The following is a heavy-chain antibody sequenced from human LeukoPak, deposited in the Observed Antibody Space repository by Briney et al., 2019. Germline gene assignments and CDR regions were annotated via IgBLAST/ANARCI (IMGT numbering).Heavy chain of an antibody. CDR3: GRGWDNSGYYCDF. D-gene: IGHD6-19*01. J-gene: IGHJ4*02. Sequence: GGSLRLSCAASGFSFNNSEMYWVRQAPGKGLEWVSYISSTGYTIYYADSVKGRFSISRDNAKNSLFLQMNSLRVEDTAVYFCGRGWDNSGYYCDFWGQGTLVTVSS. CDR1: GFSFNNSE. CDR2: ISSTGYTI. V-gene: IGHV3-48*03.